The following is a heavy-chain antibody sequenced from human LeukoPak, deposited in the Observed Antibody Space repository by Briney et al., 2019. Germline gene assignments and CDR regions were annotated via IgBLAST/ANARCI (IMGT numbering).Heavy chain of an antibody. J-gene: IGHJ4*02. Sequence: GRSLRLSCAASGFTFSSYAMHWVRQAPGKGLEWVAVISYDGSNKYYADSVKGRFTISRDNSKTTLYLQMNSLRAEDTAVYYCARESGYCSSTSCYKSGVYFDYWGQGTLVTVSS. CDR3: ARESGYCSSTSCYKSGVYFDY. D-gene: IGHD2-2*02. V-gene: IGHV3-30-3*01. CDR2: ISYDGSNK. CDR1: GFTFSSYA.